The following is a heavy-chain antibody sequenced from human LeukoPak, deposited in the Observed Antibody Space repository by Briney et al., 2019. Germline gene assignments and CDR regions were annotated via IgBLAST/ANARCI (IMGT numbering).Heavy chain of an antibody. J-gene: IGHJ4*02. V-gene: IGHV4-61*02. CDR1: GGSISSGSYY. D-gene: IGHD4-23*01. Sequence: SQTLSLTCTVSGGSISSGSYYWSWIRQPAEKGLEWIGRIYTSGSTNYNPSLKSRVTISVDTSKNQFSLKLSSVTAADTAVYYCASVDYGGNSGYWGQGTLVTVSS. CDR3: ASVDYGGNSGY. CDR2: IYTSGST.